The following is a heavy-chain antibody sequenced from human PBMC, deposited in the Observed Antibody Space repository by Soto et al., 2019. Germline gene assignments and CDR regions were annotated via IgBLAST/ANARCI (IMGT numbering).Heavy chain of an antibody. J-gene: IGHJ3*02. CDR2: ISWNSGSI. CDR3: AKDTTSGTSPAFDI. CDR1: GFTFDDYA. V-gene: IGHV3-9*01. Sequence: DVQLVESGGGLVQPGRSLRLSCAASGFTFDDYAMHWVRQAPGKGLEWVSGISWNSGSIGYADSVKGRFTISRDNAKNSLYLQMNSLRAEDTALYYCAKDTTSGTSPAFDIWGQGTMVTVSS. D-gene: IGHD3-10*01.